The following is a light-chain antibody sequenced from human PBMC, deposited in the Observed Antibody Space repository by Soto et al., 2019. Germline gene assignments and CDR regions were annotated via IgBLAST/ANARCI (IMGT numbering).Light chain of an antibody. V-gene: IGLV2-14*01. CDR1: SSDVGGYNY. CDR2: EVS. J-gene: IGLJ3*02. CDR3: SSFTSINTWV. Sequence: QSVLTQPASVSGSPGQSITISCTGTSSDVGGYNYVSWYQQHPGKALKLMIYEVSNRPSGVSNRFSGSKSGRTASLTISGLQAEDEADYYCSSFTSINTWVFGGGTKLTVL.